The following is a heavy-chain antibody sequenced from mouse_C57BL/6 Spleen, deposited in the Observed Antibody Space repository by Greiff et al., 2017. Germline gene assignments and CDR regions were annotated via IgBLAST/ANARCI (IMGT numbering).Heavy chain of an antibody. D-gene: IGHD1-1*01. Sequence: EVKLQESGPGLVKPSQSLSLTCSVTGYSITSGYYWNWIRQFPGNKLEWMGYISYDGSNNYNPSLKNRISITRDTSKNQFFLKLNSVTTEDTATYYCSREVYDYAMDYWGQGTSVTVSS. CDR1: GYSITSGYY. V-gene: IGHV3-6*01. CDR3: SREVYDYAMDY. J-gene: IGHJ4*01. CDR2: ISYDGSN.